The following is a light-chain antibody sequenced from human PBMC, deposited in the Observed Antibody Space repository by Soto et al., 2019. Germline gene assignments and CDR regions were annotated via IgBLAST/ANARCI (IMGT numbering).Light chain of an antibody. CDR2: GAS. Sequence: DIQMTQSPSSLSASVGARVSITSQASEDIRTSLSWFQHKPGRAPRLLIYGASYLETGVPSRFRGSGSGTDFTLTISSLQPEDNATYYCQHYNNLPPFTFGPGTIVDIK. J-gene: IGKJ3*01. V-gene: IGKV1-33*01. CDR1: EDIRTS. CDR3: QHYNNLPPFT.